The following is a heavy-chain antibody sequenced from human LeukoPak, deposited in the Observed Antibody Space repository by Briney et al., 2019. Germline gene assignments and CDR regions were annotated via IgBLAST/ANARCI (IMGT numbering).Heavy chain of an antibody. CDR1: GYTFTSYY. J-gene: IGHJ4*02. V-gene: IGHV1-2*02. D-gene: IGHD3-3*01. Sequence: GASVKVSCKASGYTFTSYYMHWVRQAPGQGLEWMGWINPNSGGTNYAQKFQGRVTMTRDTSISTAYMELSRLRSDDTAVYYCARPALYCSSTSCYDGGYDFWSGYYTGLDYWGQGTLVTVSS. CDR2: INPNSGGT. CDR3: ARPALYCSSTSCYDGGYDFWSGYYTGLDY.